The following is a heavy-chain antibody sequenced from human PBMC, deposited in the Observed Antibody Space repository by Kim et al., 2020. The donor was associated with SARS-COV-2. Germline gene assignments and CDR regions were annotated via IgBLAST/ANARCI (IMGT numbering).Heavy chain of an antibody. D-gene: IGHD5-18*01. V-gene: IGHV3-48*02. J-gene: IGHJ3*02. Sequence: GGSLRLSCVASGFIFNSYTMNWVRQAPGKGLEWVSYISTGSSTIYYADSVKGRFTNSRDDAKNSLYLQMNSLRDDDTAVYXCTRELGVQLWSPVNSRGASDIXXXGTXXTVSS. CDR3: TRELGVQLWSPVNSRGASDI. CDR2: ISTGSSTI. CDR1: GFIFNSYT.